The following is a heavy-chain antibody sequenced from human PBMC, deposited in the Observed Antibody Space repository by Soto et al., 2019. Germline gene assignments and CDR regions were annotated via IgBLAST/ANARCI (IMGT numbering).Heavy chain of an antibody. Sequence: EVQVVESGGGLVQPGGSLRLSCVTSKFTFSAYAMTWVRQAPGEGLEWVSSISGSGGGTSYADSVKGRFSISRDNSKNTLYLRMNSLRVEDTAVYYCTRDPNGDHIGAFDFWGQGIVVTVSS. CDR2: ISGSGGGT. D-gene: IGHD4-17*01. CDR3: TRDPNGDHIGAFDF. V-gene: IGHV3-23*04. J-gene: IGHJ3*01. CDR1: KFTFSAYA.